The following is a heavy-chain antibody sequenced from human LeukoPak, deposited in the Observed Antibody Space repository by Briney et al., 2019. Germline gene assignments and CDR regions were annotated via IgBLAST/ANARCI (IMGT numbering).Heavy chain of an antibody. J-gene: IGHJ4*02. D-gene: IGHD2-2*01. CDR1: GYTFSNFG. CDR2: ISGNNDNP. CDR3: ARDGTSTDDY. V-gene: IGHV1-18*01. Sequence: GASVRVSCKTSGYTFSNFGISWVRQAPGQGLEWMGWISGNNDNPNYGQKFQGRFTVTTDSSTSTAYMELRNLRFDDTAVYYCARDGTSTDDYWGQGTLVTVFS.